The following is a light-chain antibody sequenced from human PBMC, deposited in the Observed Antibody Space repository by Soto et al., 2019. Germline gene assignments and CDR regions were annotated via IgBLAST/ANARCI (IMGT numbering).Light chain of an antibody. CDR1: QSVSTN. CDR3: QQFNNWPPVT. Sequence: EIVMTQSPATLSVSPGERATLSCRASQSVSTNVAWYQQKPGQAPRLLIYAASTRATGIPARFSGSGSGTEFTLTISGLQSEDFAVYYCQQFNNWPPVTFGGGTKVEIK. V-gene: IGKV3-15*01. J-gene: IGKJ4*01. CDR2: AAS.